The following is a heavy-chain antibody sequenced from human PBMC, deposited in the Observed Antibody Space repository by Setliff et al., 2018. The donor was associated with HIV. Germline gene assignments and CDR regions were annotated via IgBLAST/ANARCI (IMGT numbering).Heavy chain of an antibody. CDR3: ARDRLDSSMGATDRPIEY. J-gene: IGHJ4*02. CDR2: INPGGGST. D-gene: IGHD1-26*01. CDR1: GYTFTSYY. V-gene: IGHV1-46*01. Sequence: ASVKVSCKASGYTFTSYYMHWVRQAPGQGLEWMGIINPGGGSTSYAQKFQVRVTMTRDTSTITVYKELSSLSSEDTAVYYCARDRLDSSMGATDRPIEYWGQGTLVTVSS.